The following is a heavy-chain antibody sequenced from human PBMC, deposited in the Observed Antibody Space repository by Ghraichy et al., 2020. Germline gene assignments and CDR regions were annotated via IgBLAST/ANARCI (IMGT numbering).Heavy chain of an antibody. CDR3: ARITDSRVDFDY. J-gene: IGHJ4*02. D-gene: IGHD2-15*01. CDR2: IYYSGST. V-gene: IGHV4-61*01. Sequence: SETLSLTCTVSGGSVSSGSYYWSWIRQPPGKGLEWIGYIYYSGSTNYNPSLKSRVTISVDTSKNQFSLKLSSVTAADTAVYYCARITDSRVDFDYWGQGTLVTVSS. CDR1: GGSVSSGSYY.